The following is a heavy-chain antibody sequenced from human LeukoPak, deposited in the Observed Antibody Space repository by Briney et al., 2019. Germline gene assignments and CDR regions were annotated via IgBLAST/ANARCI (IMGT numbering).Heavy chain of an antibody. CDR2: ISSNGGST. V-gene: IGHV3-64*01. CDR1: GFSFSNYA. Sequence: GGSLRLSCAASGFSFSNYAMHWVRQAPGKGLEHVSTISSNGGSTYYANSMKGRFTISRDNSKNTLYLQMGSLRAEDMAVYYCARDRPGGSGSYSDYWGQGTLVTVSS. CDR3: ARDRPGGSGSYSDY. J-gene: IGHJ4*02. D-gene: IGHD3-10*01.